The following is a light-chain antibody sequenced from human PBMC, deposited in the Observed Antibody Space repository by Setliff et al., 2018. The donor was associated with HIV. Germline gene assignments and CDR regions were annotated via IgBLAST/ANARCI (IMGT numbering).Light chain of an antibody. Sequence: SALAQPASVSGSPGQSITISCTGTSSDVGSYNLVSWYQHHPGKAPKVIIYEVNKRPSGVSNRFSGSKSGTTASLTISGLQAEDEADYYCCSYASSSTFYVFGTGTKVTVL. J-gene: IGLJ1*01. CDR1: SSDVGSYNL. V-gene: IGLV2-23*02. CDR2: EVN. CDR3: CSYASSSTFYV.